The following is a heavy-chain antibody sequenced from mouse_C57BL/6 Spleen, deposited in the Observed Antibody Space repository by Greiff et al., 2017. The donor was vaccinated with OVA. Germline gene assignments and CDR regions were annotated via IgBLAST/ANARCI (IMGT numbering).Heavy chain of an antibody. CDR3: ASRAYYYAMDY. J-gene: IGHJ4*01. V-gene: IGHV5-17*01. CDR1: GFTFSDYG. Sequence: EVQLQESGGGLVKPGGSLKLSCAASGFTFSDYGMHWVRQAPEKGLEWVAYISSGSSTIYYADTVKGRFTISRDNAKNTLFLQMTSLRSEDTAMYYCASRAYYYAMDYWGQGTSVTVSS. CDR2: ISSGSSTI.